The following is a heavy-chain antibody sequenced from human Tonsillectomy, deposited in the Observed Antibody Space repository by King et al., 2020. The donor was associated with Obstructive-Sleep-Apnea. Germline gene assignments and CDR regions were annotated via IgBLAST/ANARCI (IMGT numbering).Heavy chain of an antibody. Sequence: VQLVESGGGLVKPGGSLRLSCAASGFTFSSYSMNWVRQAPGKGLEWVSSISSSSSYIYYADSVKGRFTISRDNAKNSLYLQMNSLRAEDTAVYYCAREYYDILTQSHYGMDVWGQGTTVTVSS. CDR3: AREYYDILTQSHYGMDV. J-gene: IGHJ6*02. V-gene: IGHV3-21*01. CDR2: ISSSSSYI. CDR1: GFTFSSYS. D-gene: IGHD3-9*01.